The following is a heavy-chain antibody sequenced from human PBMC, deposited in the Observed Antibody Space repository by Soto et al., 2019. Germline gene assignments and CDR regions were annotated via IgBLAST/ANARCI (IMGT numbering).Heavy chain of an antibody. CDR1: GGYIGSYY. D-gene: IGHD6-13*01. Sequence: PSETLSLTCTVSGGYIGSYYWRWIRQPPRKGLEWIGYIYYSGSTNYNPSLKSRVTISVDTSKNQFSLKLSSVTAADTAVYYCALAAAGTGLFDYWGQGTTVTVSS. V-gene: IGHV4-59*01. CDR3: ALAAAGTGLFDY. CDR2: IYYSGST. J-gene: IGHJ4*03.